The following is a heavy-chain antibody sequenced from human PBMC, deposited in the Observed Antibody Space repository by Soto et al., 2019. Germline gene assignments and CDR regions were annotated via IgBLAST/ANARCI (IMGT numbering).Heavy chain of an antibody. CDR3: ARSYYYASVSSFPY. Sequence: QLQQWGAGLLKPSETLSLTCAGNNGSFSKYYWNWVRQSPGKGLEWIGEINQSGATNYNPSLKCRVTLSVDTSKNKFSLKLTSLTAADTAVYYCARSYYYASVSSFPYWGQGTLVSVSS. V-gene: IGHV4-34*01. CDR2: INQSGAT. J-gene: IGHJ4*02. CDR1: NGSFSKYY. D-gene: IGHD3-10*01.